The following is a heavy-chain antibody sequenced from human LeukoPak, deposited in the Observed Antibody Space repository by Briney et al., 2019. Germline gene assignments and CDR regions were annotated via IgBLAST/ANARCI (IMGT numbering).Heavy chain of an antibody. Sequence: GGSLRLSCAASGFTFSNYWMHWVRQAPGKGPVWVSRIKSDGSSTRFADSVQGRFTISRDNAKNSLYLQMNSLRAEDTAVYYCARDLYPNWGQGTLVTVSS. CDR3: ARDLYPN. V-gene: IGHV3-74*01. CDR1: GFTFSNYW. J-gene: IGHJ4*02. CDR2: IKSDGSST. D-gene: IGHD2/OR15-2a*01.